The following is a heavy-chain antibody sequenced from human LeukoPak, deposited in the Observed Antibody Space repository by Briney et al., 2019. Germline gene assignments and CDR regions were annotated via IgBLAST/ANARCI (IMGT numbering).Heavy chain of an antibody. CDR2: IDWGADK. CDR1: GFSLSTSGMR. D-gene: IGHD4-17*01. J-gene: IGHJ4*02. CDR3: ARSPGSVTNFDY. Sequence: SGPTLVNPTQTLTLTCTFSGFSLSTSGMRVSWIRQPPGKALEWLALIDWGADKFYSTSLKTRLTISKDTSKNQEVLTMTNMDPVDTATYYCARSPGSVTNFDYWGQGTLVTVSS. V-gene: IGHV2-70*04.